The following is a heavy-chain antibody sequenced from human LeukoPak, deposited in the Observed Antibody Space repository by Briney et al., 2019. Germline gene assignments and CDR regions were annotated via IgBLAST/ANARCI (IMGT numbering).Heavy chain of an antibody. V-gene: IGHV3-21*01. CDR3: ASSPLSTSFSAFDI. CDR1: GFTFSSYS. Sequence: PGGSLRLSCAASGFTFSSYSMNWVRQAPGKGLEWVSSISSSSSYIYYADSVKGRFTISRDNAKNSLYLQMNSLRAEDTAVYYCASSPLSTSFSAFDIWGQGTMVTVSS. J-gene: IGHJ3*02. D-gene: IGHD2-2*01. CDR2: ISSSSSYI.